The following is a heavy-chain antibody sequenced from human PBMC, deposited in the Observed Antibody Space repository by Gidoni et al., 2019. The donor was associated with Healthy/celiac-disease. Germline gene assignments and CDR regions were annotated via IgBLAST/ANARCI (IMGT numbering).Heavy chain of an antibody. CDR2: IYYSGST. Sequence: QLQLQESGPGLVKPSETLSLTCTVSGGSINSSNYYWGGLREPPGKGLEWIGSIYYSGSTYDNPSLKSRVTISVDTSKNQFSLKLTAVTAADTSVYYCARHWGGHWFDPWGQGTLVTVSS. CDR3: ARHWGGHWFDP. D-gene: IGHD3-16*01. CDR1: GGSINSSNYY. V-gene: IGHV4-39*01. J-gene: IGHJ5*02.